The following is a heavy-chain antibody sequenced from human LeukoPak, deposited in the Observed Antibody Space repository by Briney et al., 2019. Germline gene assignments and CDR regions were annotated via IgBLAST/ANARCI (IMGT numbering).Heavy chain of an antibody. D-gene: IGHD6-19*01. CDR1: GFTFSSYA. CDR2: ISYDGSNK. Sequence: PGGPLRLSCAASGFTFSSYAMHWVRQAPGKGLEWVAVISYDGSNKYYADSVKGRFTISRDNSKNTLYLQMNSLRAEDTAVYYCAKDGLYSSGWYLQHWGQGTLVTVSS. CDR3: AKDGLYSSGWYLQH. V-gene: IGHV3-30-3*01. J-gene: IGHJ1*01.